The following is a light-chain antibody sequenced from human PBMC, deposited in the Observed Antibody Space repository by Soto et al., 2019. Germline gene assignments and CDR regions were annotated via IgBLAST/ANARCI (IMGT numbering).Light chain of an antibody. CDR1: QSVSRH. Sequence: TQFPGPMSVSPGERATLSCRASQSVSRHLAWYQQKPGQAPRLLIYAASSRATGIPDRFSGRVSGTGFTLTISILAADDSAVYYCQYYGTSITFGQGTRLEI. CDR3: QYYGTSIT. CDR2: AAS. V-gene: IGKV3-20*01. J-gene: IGKJ5*01.